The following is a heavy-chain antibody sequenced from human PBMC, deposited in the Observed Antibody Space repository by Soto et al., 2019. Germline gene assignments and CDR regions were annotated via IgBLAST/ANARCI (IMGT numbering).Heavy chain of an antibody. Sequence: QVQLQESGPGLVKPSQTLSLTCTVSGGSISSGGYYWRWIRQHPGKGLEWIGYIFYSGNTYYTPSLKSRVNISVDTSKNQFYLKLSSVTAADTAVYYCARATYYYDSSGYSDRVLDYWGQGTLVTVSS. CDR3: ARATYYYDSSGYSDRVLDY. V-gene: IGHV4-31*03. CDR2: IFYSGNT. J-gene: IGHJ4*02. CDR1: GGSISSGGYY. D-gene: IGHD3-22*01.